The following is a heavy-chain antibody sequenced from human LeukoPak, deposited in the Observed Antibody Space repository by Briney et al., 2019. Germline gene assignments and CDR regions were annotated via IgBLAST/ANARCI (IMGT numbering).Heavy chain of an antibody. Sequence: SETLSLTCTVSGGSISSGSYYWSWIRQPAGKGLEWIGRIYTSGSTSYNPSLKSRVTISVDTSKNQFSLKLSSVTAADTAVYYCARSLVTFDIWGQGTMVTVSS. J-gene: IGHJ3*02. D-gene: IGHD2-21*01. V-gene: IGHV4-61*02. CDR1: GGSISSGSYY. CDR3: ARSLVTFDI. CDR2: IYTSGST.